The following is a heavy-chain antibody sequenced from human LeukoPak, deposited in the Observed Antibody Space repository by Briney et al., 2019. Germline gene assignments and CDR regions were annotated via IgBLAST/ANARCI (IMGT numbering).Heavy chain of an antibody. Sequence: GESLKISCKASGYSFTTYWIGWVRRMPGKGLEWMGIIYPGDSDTRYSPSFQGQVTISADISISTAYLQWSSLKASDTAMYYCARHANYYGSGRWFDPWGQGTLVTVSS. D-gene: IGHD3-10*01. J-gene: IGHJ5*02. CDR2: IYPGDSDT. CDR3: ARHANYYGSGRWFDP. CDR1: GYSFTTYW. V-gene: IGHV5-51*01.